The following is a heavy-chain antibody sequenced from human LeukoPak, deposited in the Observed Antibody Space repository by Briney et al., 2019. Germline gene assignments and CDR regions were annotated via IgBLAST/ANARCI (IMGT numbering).Heavy chain of an antibody. D-gene: IGHD5-12*01. J-gene: IGHJ4*02. Sequence: SETLSLTCTVSGGSVSSGSYYWSSIRQPPGKGLEWIGHIYYSGNTNYNPSLKSRVTISVDTSKNQFSLKLSSVTAADTAVYYCARSVSGYDYYFDYWGQGTLVTVSS. V-gene: IGHV4-61*01. CDR1: GGSVSSGSYY. CDR2: IYYSGNT. CDR3: ARSVSGYDYYFDY.